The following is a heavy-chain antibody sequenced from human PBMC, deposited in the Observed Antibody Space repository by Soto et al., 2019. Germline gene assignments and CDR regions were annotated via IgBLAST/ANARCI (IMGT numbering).Heavy chain of an antibody. J-gene: IGHJ4*02. V-gene: IGHV3-74*01. Sequence: EVQLVESGGGLVQPGGSLRLSCAASGVTFSSYWMHWVRQAPGKGLVWVSRINSDGSSTSYADSVKGRFTISRDNAKNTLYLQVNSLRAEDTAVYYCSREGGVVVVAAIDYWGQGTLVTVSS. D-gene: IGHD2-15*01. CDR3: SREGGVVVVAAIDY. CDR2: INSDGSST. CDR1: GVTFSSYW.